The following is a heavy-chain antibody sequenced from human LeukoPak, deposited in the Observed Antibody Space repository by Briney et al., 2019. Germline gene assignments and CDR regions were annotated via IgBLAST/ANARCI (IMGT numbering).Heavy chain of an antibody. V-gene: IGHV3-15*01. CDR1: GFTLNNAW. CDR2: IKRETDGGTI. Sequence: GGSLRLSCAASGFTLNNAWMSWVRQAPGKGLEWLGRIKRETDGGTIDYAAPVKGRFTISRDDSRNTLCLQMDSLKIEDTAVYYCTTDRYYDNSELQFQHWGQGTLVTASS. J-gene: IGHJ1*01. D-gene: IGHD3-22*01. CDR3: TTDRYYDNSELQFQH.